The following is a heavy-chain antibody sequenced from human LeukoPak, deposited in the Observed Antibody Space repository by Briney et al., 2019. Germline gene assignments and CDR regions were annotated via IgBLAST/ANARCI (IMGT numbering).Heavy chain of an antibody. CDR3: AREAVVAATFDY. CDR1: GYTFTGCY. J-gene: IGHJ4*02. V-gene: IGHV1-2*02. Sequence: ASVKVSCKASGYTFTGCYMPWVRQAPGQGLEWMGWINPNSGGTNYAQKFQGRVTMTRDTSISTAYMELSRLRSDDTAVYYCAREAVVAATFDYWGQGTLVTVSS. CDR2: INPNSGGT. D-gene: IGHD2-15*01.